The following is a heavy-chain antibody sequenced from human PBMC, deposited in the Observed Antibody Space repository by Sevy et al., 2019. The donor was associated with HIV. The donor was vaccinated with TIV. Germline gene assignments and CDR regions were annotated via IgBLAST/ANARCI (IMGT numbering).Heavy chain of an antibody. Sequence: GGSLRLSCAASGFTFSTYDIHWVRQAPGKGLEWVAIISYDGNYREYADSVRGRFSMSRDNSKNTVYLQMNGLSIEDTAVYYCAKNRPRGGSDCSRHAMDVWGRGTTVTVSS. V-gene: IGHV3-30*18. CDR2: ISYDGNYR. CDR3: AKNRPRGGSDCSRHAMDV. D-gene: IGHD2-21*02. J-gene: IGHJ6*02. CDR1: GFTFSTYD.